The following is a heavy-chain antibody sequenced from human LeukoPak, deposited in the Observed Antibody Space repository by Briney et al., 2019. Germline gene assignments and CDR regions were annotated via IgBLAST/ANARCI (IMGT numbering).Heavy chain of an antibody. CDR2: INPSGGST. D-gene: IGHD3-10*01. J-gene: IGHJ5*02. CDR1: GYTFTSYY. V-gene: IGHV1-46*01. CDR3: ARGGLVLLWFGEGGNNWFDP. Sequence: ASVKVSCKASGYTFTSYYMHWVRQAPGQGLEWMGIINPSGGSTSYAQKFQGRVTMTRDMSTSTVYMELSSLRSEDTAVYYCARGGLVLLWFGEGGNNWFDPWGQGTLVTVSS.